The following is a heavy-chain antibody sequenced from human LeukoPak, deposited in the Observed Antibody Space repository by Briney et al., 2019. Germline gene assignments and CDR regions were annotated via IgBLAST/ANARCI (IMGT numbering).Heavy chain of an antibody. CDR1: GFSFNSYW. V-gene: IGHV3-7*01. J-gene: IGHJ4*02. CDR2: IDPAGTDT. D-gene: IGHD6-19*01. Sequence: GGSLRLSCAASGFSFNSYWMTWVRQPPGRGLEWVANIDPAGTDTYYVDPVKGRFTISRDNAKNLVYLQMNTLRAEDTAVYSCGRYGYVAGIDLWGQGTLVTVSS. CDR3: GRYGYVAGIDL.